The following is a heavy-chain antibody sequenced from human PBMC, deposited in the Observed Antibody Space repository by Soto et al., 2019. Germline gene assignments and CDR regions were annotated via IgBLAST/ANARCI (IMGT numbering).Heavy chain of an antibody. V-gene: IGHV4-4*07. J-gene: IGHJ6*02. CDR2: IFANGHT. CDR1: GGSISEKY. CDR3: ARVPSPFDYYYAMDV. D-gene: IGHD3-16*01. Sequence: SETLSLTCIVSGGSISEKYWNWVRQPPGKGLEWIGLIFANGHTDYNPSLKSRLTMSLDTSQNQFSLRLASVTDADSAVYYCARVPSPFDYYYAMDVWGQGTTVT.